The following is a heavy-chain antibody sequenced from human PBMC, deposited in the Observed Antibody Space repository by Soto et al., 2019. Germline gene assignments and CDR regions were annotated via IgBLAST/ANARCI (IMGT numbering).Heavy chain of an antibody. CDR1: GYTFTGYY. CDR2: INPNSGGT. D-gene: IGHD1-26*01. CDR3: ARDLATAPLYYGMDV. Sequence: ASVKVSCKASGYTFTGYYMHWVRQAPGQGLEWMGWINPNSGGTNYAQKLQGWVTMTRDTSISTAYMELSRLRSDDTAVYYCARDLATAPLYYGMDVWGQGTTVTVSS. V-gene: IGHV1-2*04. J-gene: IGHJ6*02.